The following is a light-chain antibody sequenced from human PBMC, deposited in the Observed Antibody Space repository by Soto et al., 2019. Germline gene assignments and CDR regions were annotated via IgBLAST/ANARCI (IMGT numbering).Light chain of an antibody. CDR2: DAS. V-gene: IGKV1-5*01. J-gene: IGKJ1*01. Sequence: DIQMTQSPSTLSGSVGDRVTITCRASQTISSWLAWYQQKPGKAPKLLIYDASSLESGVPSRFSGSGSGTESTLTISSLQPDDFATYYCQQYNSYSTFGQGTKV. CDR1: QTISSW. CDR3: QQYNSYST.